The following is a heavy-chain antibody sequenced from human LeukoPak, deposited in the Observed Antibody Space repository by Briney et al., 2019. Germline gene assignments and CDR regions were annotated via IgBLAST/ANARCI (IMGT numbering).Heavy chain of an antibody. CDR3: AKASIFGYLLGFDP. V-gene: IGHV5-51*01. D-gene: IGHD3-9*01. CDR2: IYPGDSDT. CDR1: GYRINIYW. Sequence: KVTITGSGYRINIYWIVCVRQVTGQGLEWLGIIYPGDSDTRYSPSFQGQVTISADKSISTAYLQWSSLKASDTAMYYCAKASIFGYLLGFDPWGQGTLVTVSS. J-gene: IGHJ5*02.